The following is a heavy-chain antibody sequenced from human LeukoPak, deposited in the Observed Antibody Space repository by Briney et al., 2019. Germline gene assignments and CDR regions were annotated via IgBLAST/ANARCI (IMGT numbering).Heavy chain of an antibody. D-gene: IGHD2-15*01. CDR2: ISGSGGST. CDR1: GFTFSSYA. CDR3: TTDRTFCSGGSCYWDFDY. J-gene: IGHJ4*02. V-gene: IGHV3-23*01. Sequence: GGSLRLSCAASGFTFSSYAMSWVRQAPGKGLEWVSAISGSGGSTYYADSVKGRLTISRDNSKNTLYLQMNSLRAEDTAVYYCTTDRTFCSGGSCYWDFDYWGQGTLVTVSS.